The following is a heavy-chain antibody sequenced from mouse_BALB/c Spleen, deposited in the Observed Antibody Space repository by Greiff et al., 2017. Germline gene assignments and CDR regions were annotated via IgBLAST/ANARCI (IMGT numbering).Heavy chain of an antibody. CDR3: GRGNYDVSWFAY. V-gene: IGHV1S56*01. CDR1: GYTFTSYY. Sequence: QVQLQQSGPELVKPGASVRISCTASGYTFTSYYLHWVKQRPGQGLAWIGWIYPGNVNTKYTEKFKGKATLTADKSSSTAYMQLSSLTSEDSAVYYCGRGNYDVSWFAYWGQGTLVTVSA. D-gene: IGHD2-4*01. J-gene: IGHJ3*01. CDR2: IYPGNVNT.